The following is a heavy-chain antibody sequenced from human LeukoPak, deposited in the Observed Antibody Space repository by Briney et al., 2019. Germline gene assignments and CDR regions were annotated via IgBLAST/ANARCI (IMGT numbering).Heavy chain of an antibody. V-gene: IGHV3-23*01. J-gene: IGHJ4*02. CDR3: AKDRRSLVGPTNFDY. CDR1: GFTFSSSA. D-gene: IGHD1-26*01. CDR2: ISGSGSGGST. Sequence: GGSLRLSCAASGFTFSSSAMSWVRQAPGKGLEWVSSISGSGSGGSTYYADSVKGRFTVSRDNSKNTLYLQMTSLRAEDTAIYYCAKDRRSLVGPTNFDYWGQGTPVTVSS.